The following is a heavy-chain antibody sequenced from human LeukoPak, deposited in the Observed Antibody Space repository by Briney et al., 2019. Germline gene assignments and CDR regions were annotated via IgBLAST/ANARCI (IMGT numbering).Heavy chain of an antibody. J-gene: IGHJ6*03. V-gene: IGHV3-66*01. D-gene: IGHD2-15*01. Sequence: GGSLRLSCAASGFTVSSNYMSWVRQAPGKGLEWVSVIYSGGSTYYADSVKGRFTISRDNSKNTLYLQMNSLRAEDTAVYYCARDGGGYDPMDYYYMDVWGKGTTVTVSS. CDR2: IYSGGST. CDR1: GFTVSSNY. CDR3: ARDGGGYDPMDYYYMDV.